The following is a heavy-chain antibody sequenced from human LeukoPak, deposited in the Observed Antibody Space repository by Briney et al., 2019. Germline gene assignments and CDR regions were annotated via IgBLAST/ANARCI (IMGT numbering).Heavy chain of an antibody. Sequence: GGSLRLSCAASGFTFDDYGMSWVRQGPGKGLEWVSYISSSGSTIYYADSVKGRFTISRDNAKNSLYLQMNSLRAEDTAVYYCTELGITMIGGVWGKGTTVTISS. D-gene: IGHD3-10*02. V-gene: IGHV3-48*03. CDR3: TELGITMIGGV. CDR1: GFTFDDYG. CDR2: ISSSGSTI. J-gene: IGHJ6*04.